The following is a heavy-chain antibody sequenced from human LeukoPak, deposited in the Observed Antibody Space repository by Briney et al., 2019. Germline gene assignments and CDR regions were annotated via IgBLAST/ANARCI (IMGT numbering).Heavy chain of an antibody. CDR2: IKSDGSST. V-gene: IGHV3-74*01. CDR3: ARDFYGRYCTGGSCYYRNWLDP. Sequence: GGSLRLSCAASGFTFSSYWMHWVRQAPGKGLVWVSRIKSDGSSTNYAGSVKGRFTISRDNAKNTVYLDMTGLSGEDTAVYYCARDFYGRYCTGGSCYYRNWLDPWGQGTQVTVSS. CDR1: GFTFSSYW. D-gene: IGHD2-15*01. J-gene: IGHJ5*02.